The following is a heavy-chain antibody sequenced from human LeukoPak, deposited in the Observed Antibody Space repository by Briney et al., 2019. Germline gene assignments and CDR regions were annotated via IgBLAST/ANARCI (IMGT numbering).Heavy chain of an antibody. Sequence: PSENVSCKSSGYTFTGYYMHWVRHAPGQGREWMGWINPNSGGTDYAQKFQGRVTMTRDTSISTAYMELSRLRSDDTAVYYCARLATGCNAFDIWGQGTMVTVSS. CDR1: GYTFTGYY. V-gene: IGHV1-2*02. D-gene: IGHD2-2*01. CDR2: INPNSGGT. CDR3: ARLATGCNAFDI. J-gene: IGHJ3*02.